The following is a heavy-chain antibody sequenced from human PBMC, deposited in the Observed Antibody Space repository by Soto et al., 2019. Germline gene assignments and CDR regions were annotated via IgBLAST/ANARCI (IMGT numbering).Heavy chain of an antibody. D-gene: IGHD4-17*01. CDR1: GFTFSSYA. J-gene: IGHJ4*02. Sequence: QVQLVESGGGVVQPGRSLRLSCAASGFTFSSYAMHWVRQAPGKGLVWVAVISYDGSNKYHADSVKGRFTIARDNSKNTLYLQLNSLRAEDTAVYYCAREFGITVTPSFDYWGQGTLVTVSS. V-gene: IGHV3-30-3*01. CDR3: AREFGITVTPSFDY. CDR2: ISYDGSNK.